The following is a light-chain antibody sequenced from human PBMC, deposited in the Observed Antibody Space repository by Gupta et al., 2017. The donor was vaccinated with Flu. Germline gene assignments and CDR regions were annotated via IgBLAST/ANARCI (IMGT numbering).Light chain of an antibody. J-gene: IGKJ4*01. CDR3: QQYKNWPPIT. V-gene: IGKV3-15*01. Sequence: EIVMTQSPATLSVSPGERATLSCRASQSVRSNLAWYQQKPGQAPRLLIYGASTRDTGIPARFSGSGYGKEFTLTISSRQSEDFAVYYCQQYKNWPPITFGGGTKVEIK. CDR1: QSVRSN. CDR2: GAS.